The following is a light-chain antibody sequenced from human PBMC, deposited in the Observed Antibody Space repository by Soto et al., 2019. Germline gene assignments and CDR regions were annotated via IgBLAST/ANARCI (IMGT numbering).Light chain of an antibody. V-gene: IGKV1-5*03. CDR3: KHYNNYSGA. J-gene: IGKJ1*01. CDR2: KAS. Sequence: DIQMTQSPSTLSGTVGDRLTITCRASQTISSWFAWYQQKPGKAPKLLIYKASTLKSGVPSRSSGSGSGTEFTHTISSLQPADFETYCFKHYNNYSGAFGQGTKVEF. CDR1: QTISSW.